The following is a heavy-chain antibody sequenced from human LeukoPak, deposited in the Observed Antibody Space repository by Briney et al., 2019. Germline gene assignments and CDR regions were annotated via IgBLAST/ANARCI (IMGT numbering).Heavy chain of an antibody. CDR3: ARDHRRYCSSTSCSIAGY. D-gene: IGHD2-2*01. J-gene: IGHJ4*02. V-gene: IGHV1-8*01. CDR2: MNPNSGNT. Sequence: ASVKVSCKASGYTFTSYDINWVRQAIGQGLEWMGWMNPNSGNTGYAQKFQGRVTMTRNTSISTAYMELGSLRSDDTAVYYCARDHRRYCSSTSCSIAGYWGQGTLATVSS. CDR1: GYTFTSYD.